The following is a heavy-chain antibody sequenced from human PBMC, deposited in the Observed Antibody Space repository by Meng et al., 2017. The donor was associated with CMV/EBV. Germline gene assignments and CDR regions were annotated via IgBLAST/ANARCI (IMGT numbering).Heavy chain of an antibody. D-gene: IGHD6-13*01. V-gene: IGHV3-33*06. Sequence: GGSLRLSCAASGFTFSSYGMHWVRQAPGKGLEWVAVIWYDGSNKYYADSVKGRFTISRDNSKNTLYLQMNSLRAEDTAVHYCAKDQQLVPYYYYYGMDVWGQGTTVTVSS. J-gene: IGHJ6*02. CDR1: GFTFSSYG. CDR3: AKDQQLVPYYYYYGMDV. CDR2: IWYDGSNK.